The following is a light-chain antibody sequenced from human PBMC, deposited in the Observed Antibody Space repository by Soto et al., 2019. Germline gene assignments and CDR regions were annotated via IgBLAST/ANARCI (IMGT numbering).Light chain of an antibody. CDR1: SSHIAGNT. CDR3: ATWDDDLNAAV. V-gene: IGLV1-44*01. Sequence: QSALTQPPSLSGTPGQRVTLSCSGSSSHIAGNTGHLYQHLPGTAPKLLIYINDQRPSGVPGRFSASTSGTSASLAISGLQSDDEADYYCATWDDDLNAAVFGGGTQLTVL. CDR2: IND. J-gene: IGLJ7*01.